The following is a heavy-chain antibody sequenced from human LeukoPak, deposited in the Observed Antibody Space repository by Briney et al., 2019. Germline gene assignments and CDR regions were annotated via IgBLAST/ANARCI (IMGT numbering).Heavy chain of an antibody. D-gene: IGHD6-6*01. J-gene: IGHJ4*02. V-gene: IGHV1-2*02. CDR2: INPNSGGT. CDR3: ATSIIAARRGFDF. Sequence: ASVKVSCKASGYTFTYYYMHWVRQAPGQGHEWRGGINPNSGGTNYAQNFQGRVTLTRATSISTAYMELNRLTSDDTAVYYCATSIIAARRGFDFWGQGTLVTVSS. CDR1: GYTFTYYY.